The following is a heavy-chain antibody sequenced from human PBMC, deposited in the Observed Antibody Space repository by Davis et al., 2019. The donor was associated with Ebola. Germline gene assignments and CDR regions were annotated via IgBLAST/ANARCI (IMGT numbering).Heavy chain of an antibody. CDR1: GGTFSSYS. CDR3: ARHGDYDPWFDP. D-gene: IGHD4-17*01. V-gene: IGHV1-69*13. Sequence: AASVKVSCKASGGTFSSYSISWVRQAPGQGLEWMGAIIPVYGTTTYAQAFQDRVTMTADESTSTAYMELSNVRPDDTAVYYCARHGDYDPWFDPWGRGTLVTVSS. J-gene: IGHJ5*02. CDR2: IIPVYGTT.